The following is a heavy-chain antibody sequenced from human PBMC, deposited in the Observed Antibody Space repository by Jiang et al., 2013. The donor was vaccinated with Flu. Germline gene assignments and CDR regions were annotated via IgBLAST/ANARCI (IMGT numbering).Heavy chain of an antibody. D-gene: IGHD3-22*01. J-gene: IGHJ4*02. CDR2: IYYSGST. Sequence: SGLVKPSETLSLTCTVSGGSISSYYWSWIRQPPGKGLEWIGYIYYSGSTNYNPSLKSRVTISVDTSKNQFSLKLSSVTAADTAVYYCARQPSPYDSSGYFDYWGQGTLVTVSS. V-gene: IGHV4-59*01. CDR1: GGSISSYY. CDR3: ARQPSPYDSSGYFDY.